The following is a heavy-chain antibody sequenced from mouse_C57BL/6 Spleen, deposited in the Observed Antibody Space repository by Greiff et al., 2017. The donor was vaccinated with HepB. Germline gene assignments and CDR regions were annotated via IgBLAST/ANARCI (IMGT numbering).Heavy chain of an antibody. CDR1: GFSLTSYG. CDR2: IWSGGST. CDR3: ASITTVVGYYAMDY. V-gene: IGHV2-2*01. J-gene: IGHJ4*01. D-gene: IGHD1-1*01. Sequence: VQLKESGPGLVQPSQSLSITCTVSGFSLTSYGVHWVRQSPGKGLEWLGVIWSGGSTDYNAAFISRLSISKDNSKSQVFFKMNSLQADDTAIYYCASITTVVGYYAMDYWGQGTSVTVSS.